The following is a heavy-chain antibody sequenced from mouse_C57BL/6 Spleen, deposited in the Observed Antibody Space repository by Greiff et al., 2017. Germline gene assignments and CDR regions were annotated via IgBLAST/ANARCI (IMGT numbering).Heavy chain of an antibody. D-gene: IGHD1-1*01. V-gene: IGHV1-64*01. CDR1: GYTFTSYW. Sequence: QVQLQQPGAELVKPGASVKLSCKASGYTFTSYWMHWVKQRPGQGLEWIGMIHPTSGSTNYNEKFKSKATLTVDKSSSTAYMQLSSLTSEDSAVYYCAKRGTTTVVATRYGDVWGTGTTVTGSS. CDR3: AKRGTTTVVATRYGDV. J-gene: IGHJ1*03. CDR2: IHPTSGST.